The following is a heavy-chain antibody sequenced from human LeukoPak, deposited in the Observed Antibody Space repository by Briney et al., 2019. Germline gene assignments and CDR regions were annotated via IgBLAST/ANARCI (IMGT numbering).Heavy chain of an antibody. CDR2: IRYDGSNK. CDR3: ARGRRNTAMVYFFDY. V-gene: IGHV3-30*02. CDR1: GFTFSSYG. Sequence: GGSLRLSCAASGFTFSSYGMHWVRQAPGKGLEWVAFIRYDGSNKYYADSVKGRFTISRDNSKNTLYLQINSLRAEDTAVYFCARGRRNTAMVYFFDYWGQGTLVTVSS. J-gene: IGHJ4*02. D-gene: IGHD5-18*01.